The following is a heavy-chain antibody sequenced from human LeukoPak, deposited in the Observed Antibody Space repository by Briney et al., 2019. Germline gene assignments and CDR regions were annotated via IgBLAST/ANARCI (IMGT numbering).Heavy chain of an antibody. CDR2: IKQDGSEK. CDR1: GFTFSNYW. J-gene: IGHJ4*02. Sequence: GGSLRLSCAASGFTFSNYWMTWVRQAPGKGLEWVAKIKQDGSEKYYVDSVKGRFTISRDNAKNSLYLQMNSLRVDDTAVYYCARAPPSDYWGQGTLVTVSS. CDR3: ARAPPSDY. V-gene: IGHV3-7*01.